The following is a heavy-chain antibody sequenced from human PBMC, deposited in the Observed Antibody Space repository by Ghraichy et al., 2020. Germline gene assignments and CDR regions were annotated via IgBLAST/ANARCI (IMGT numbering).Heavy chain of an antibody. CDR3: GYKSAAATPGQYFPQ. CDR1: GFSLSTSGVG. V-gene: IGHV2-5*02. Sequence: SGPTLVKPTQTLTLTCTFSGFSLSTSGVGVGWIRQPPGKALEWLALIYWDDDKRYSPSLQSRLTITKDASKNQVILTMANMDPVDTATYYCGYKSAAATPGQYFPQWGQGTLVTVSS. D-gene: IGHD6-13*01. J-gene: IGHJ1*01. CDR2: IYWDDDK.